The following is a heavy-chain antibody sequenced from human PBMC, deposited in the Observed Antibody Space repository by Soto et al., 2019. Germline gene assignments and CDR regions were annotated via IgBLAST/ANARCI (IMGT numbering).Heavy chain of an antibody. Sequence: GSLRRPCPASGCTFNTHWMHWVRQAPGKGLVWVSRIYFDGITTNYADSVKGRLTVSRDNAKNTVYLHVNTLRDEDTAVYYCARGGAMGVDYWGQGTLVTVYS. CDR3: ARGGAMGVDY. V-gene: IGHV3-74*01. CDR1: GCTFNTHW. CDR2: IYFDGITT. D-gene: IGHD1-26*01. J-gene: IGHJ4*02.